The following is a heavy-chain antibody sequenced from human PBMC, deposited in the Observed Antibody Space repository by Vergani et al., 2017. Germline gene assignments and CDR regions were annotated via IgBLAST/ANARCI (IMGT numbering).Heavy chain of an antibody. J-gene: IGHJ6*02. Sequence: EVQLLESGGGLVQPGGSLRLSCAASGFTFSSYAMSWVRQAPGKGLEWVSAISGSGGSTYYADSVKGRFTISRDNSKNTLYLQINSLRAEDTAVYYCATTADSSGWYSHYYYYYGMDVWGQGTTVTVSS. CDR1: GFTFSSYA. V-gene: IGHV3-23*01. CDR2: ISGSGGST. CDR3: ATTADSSGWYSHYYYYYGMDV. D-gene: IGHD6-19*01.